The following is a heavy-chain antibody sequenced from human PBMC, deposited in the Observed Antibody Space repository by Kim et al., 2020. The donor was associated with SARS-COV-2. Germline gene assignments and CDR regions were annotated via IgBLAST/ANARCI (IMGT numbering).Heavy chain of an antibody. J-gene: IGHJ6*03. CDR2: IGTAGDT. Sequence: GGSLRLSCAVSGFTFSSYDMHWVRQATGKGLEWVSAIGTAGDTYYPGSVKGRFTISRENAKNSLYLQMNSLRAGDTAVYYCARGYYRGAYYMDVWGKGTTVTVSS. CDR3: ARGYYRGAYYMDV. D-gene: IGHD4-4*01. V-gene: IGHV3-13*01. CDR1: GFTFSSYD.